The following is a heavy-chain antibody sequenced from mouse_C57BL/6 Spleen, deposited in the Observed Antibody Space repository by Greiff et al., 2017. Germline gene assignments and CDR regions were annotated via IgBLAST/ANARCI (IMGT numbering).Heavy chain of an antibody. CDR1: GFTFSSYA. D-gene: IGHD1-1*01. J-gene: IGHJ4*01. CDR2: ISDGGSYT. CDR3: AGDGGSTVVATKAMDY. Sequence: EVMLVESGGGLVKPGGSLKLSCAASGFTFSSYAMSWVRQTPEKRLEWVATISDGGSYTYYPDNVKGRFTLSRDNAKNNLYLQMSQLKSEDTAMYYCAGDGGSTVVATKAMDYWGQGTSVTVSS. V-gene: IGHV5-4*01.